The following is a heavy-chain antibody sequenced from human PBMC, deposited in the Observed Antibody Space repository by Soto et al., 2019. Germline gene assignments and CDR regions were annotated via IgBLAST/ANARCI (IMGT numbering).Heavy chain of an antibody. CDR3: ATETSYGGYAY. CDR1: EFTFSSYW. Sequence: GGSLRLSCAASEFTFSSYWMSWVRQAPGKGLEWVSYISSSSSTIYYADSVRGRFTISRDNAKNSLYLQMNSLRAEATAVYYCATETSYGGYAYWGRGTLVTVSS. J-gene: IGHJ4*02. D-gene: IGHD5-12*01. V-gene: IGHV3-48*01. CDR2: ISSSSSTI.